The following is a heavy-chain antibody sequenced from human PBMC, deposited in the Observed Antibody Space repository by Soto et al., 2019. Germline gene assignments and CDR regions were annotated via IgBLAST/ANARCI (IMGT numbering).Heavy chain of an antibody. CDR1: GFTFSTYA. V-gene: IGHV3-23*01. CDR3: ARSDRGYYYDSSGYPTDY. D-gene: IGHD3-22*01. CDR2: ISGSGGST. Sequence: EVQLLESGGGLVQPGGSLRLSCAASGFTFSTYAMSWVRQAPGKGLEWVSTISGSGGSTYYADSVKGRFTISRDNSKNTLYMQMNSLRAEDTAIYYCARSDRGYYYDSSGYPTDYWGQGTLVTVSS. J-gene: IGHJ4*02.